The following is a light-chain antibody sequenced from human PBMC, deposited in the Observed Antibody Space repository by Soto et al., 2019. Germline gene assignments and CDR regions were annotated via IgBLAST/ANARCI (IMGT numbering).Light chain of an antibody. CDR3: QAYDSGVSGSGV. CDR1: SSNIGAGYD. Sequence: QSVLTQPPSVSGAPGQRVTISCTGSSSNIGAGYDVHWYQQFPGTPPKLLIYGNTNRPSGVPDRFSGSKSGTSASLAISGLQTEDEAHYYCQAYDSGVSGSGVFGGGTKLTVL. CDR2: GNT. V-gene: IGLV1-40*01. J-gene: IGLJ3*02.